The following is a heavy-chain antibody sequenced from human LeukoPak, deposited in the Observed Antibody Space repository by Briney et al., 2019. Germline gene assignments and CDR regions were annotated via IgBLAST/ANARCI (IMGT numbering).Heavy chain of an antibody. V-gene: IGHV1-2*02. Sequence: ASVKVSCKASGYTFTSYGISWVRQAPGQGLEWMGWINPKSGDTNYAQKFQGRVTMTWDTSITTAYMELSSLRSDDTAVYWCARARYSTRWQSDFDYWGQGTLVTVSS. CDR2: INPKSGDT. CDR1: GYTFTSYG. J-gene: IGHJ4*02. CDR3: ARARYSTRWQSDFDY. D-gene: IGHD6-13*01.